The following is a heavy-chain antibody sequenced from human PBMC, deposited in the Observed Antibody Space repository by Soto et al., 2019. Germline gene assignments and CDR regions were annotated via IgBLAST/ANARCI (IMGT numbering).Heavy chain of an antibody. D-gene: IGHD2-15*01. J-gene: IGHJ2*01. CDR2: IYYSGST. Sequence: QVQLQESGPGLVKPSQTLSLTCTVSGGSISSGDYYWSWIRQPPGKGLEWIGYIYYSGSTYYNPSLKSRVTISVDTSKNQFSLKLSSVTAADTAVYYCARGVVVVAATFWYFDLWGRGTLVTVSS. CDR3: ARGVVVVAATFWYFDL. V-gene: IGHV4-30-4*01. CDR1: GGSISSGDYY.